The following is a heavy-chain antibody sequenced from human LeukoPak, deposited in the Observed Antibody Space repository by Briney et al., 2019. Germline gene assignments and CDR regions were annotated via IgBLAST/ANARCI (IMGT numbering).Heavy chain of an antibody. Sequence: SETLSLTCTVSGGSISSYYWGWIRQPPGKGLEWIGSIYYSGSTYYNPSLKSRVTISVDTSKNQFSLKLTSVTAADTAVYYCARVTPAAAGTSIRFSDYYYGMDVWGQGTTVTVSS. D-gene: IGHD6-13*01. CDR1: GGSISSYY. V-gene: IGHV4-39*01. J-gene: IGHJ6*02. CDR3: ARVTPAAAGTSIRFSDYYYGMDV. CDR2: IYYSGST.